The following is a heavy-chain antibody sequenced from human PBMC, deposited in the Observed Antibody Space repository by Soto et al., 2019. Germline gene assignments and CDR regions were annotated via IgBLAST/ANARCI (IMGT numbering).Heavy chain of an antibody. V-gene: IGHV3-7*01. Sequence: EVQLVESGGGLVQPGGSLRLSCAASGFSFGSYWISWVRQAPGKGLEWVANIKEDGSEKYYVDSVKGRFTISRDNAKNSLYLQMNSLRAEDTAVYYCARDEGCGGGSCYSIWRYWGQGTLVTVPP. CDR1: GFSFGSYW. CDR3: ARDEGCGGGSCYSIWRY. CDR2: IKEDGSEK. D-gene: IGHD2-15*01. J-gene: IGHJ4*02.